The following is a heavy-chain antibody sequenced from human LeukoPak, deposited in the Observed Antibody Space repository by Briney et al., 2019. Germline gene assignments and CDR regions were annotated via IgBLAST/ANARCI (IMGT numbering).Heavy chain of an antibody. CDR2: ISSSSSYI. D-gene: IGHD1-20*01. Sequence: GGSLRLSCAASGFTFSSYSMNWVRQAPGKGLEWVSSISSSSSYIYYADSVKGRFTISRDNAKNSLYLQMNSLRAEDTAVYYCARYPPYNWNDEGAYYFDYWGQGTLVTVSS. J-gene: IGHJ4*02. V-gene: IGHV3-21*01. CDR3: ARYPPYNWNDEGAYYFDY. CDR1: GFTFSSYS.